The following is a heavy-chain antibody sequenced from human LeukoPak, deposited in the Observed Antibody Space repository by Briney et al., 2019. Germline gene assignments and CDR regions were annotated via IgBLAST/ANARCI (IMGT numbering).Heavy chain of an antibody. CDR3: AKYAPVTMIVSFG. CDR1: GFSFSSYG. Sequence: GGSLRLSCAASGFSFSSYGMSWVRQAPGQGLEWVSSITGSTRTTYYADSVKGRFTISRDNSRNTLFLQMNSLRVEDTAVYYCAKYAPVTMIVSFGWGQGTLVTVSS. J-gene: IGHJ4*02. V-gene: IGHV3-23*01. CDR2: ITGSTRTT. D-gene: IGHD3-22*01.